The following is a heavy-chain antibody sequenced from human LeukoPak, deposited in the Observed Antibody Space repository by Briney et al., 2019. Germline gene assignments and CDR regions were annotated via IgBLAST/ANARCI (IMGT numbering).Heavy chain of an antibody. Sequence: PGGSLRLPCAASGFTFSSYAMSWVRQAPGKGLEWVSVIGGSGGSTYYADSVKGRFTISRDNSKNTLYLQMNTLSAEDTAVYYCAKNPEASPVAVDGRWFDPWGQGTLVTVSS. D-gene: IGHD6-19*01. CDR1: GFTFSSYA. CDR2: IGGSGGST. V-gene: IGHV3-23*01. J-gene: IGHJ5*02. CDR3: AKNPEASPVAVDGRWFDP.